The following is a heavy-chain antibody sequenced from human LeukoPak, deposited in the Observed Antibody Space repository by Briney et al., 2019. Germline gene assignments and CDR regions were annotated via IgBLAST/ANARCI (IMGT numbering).Heavy chain of an antibody. Sequence: SETLSLTCTVSGGSISSYYWSWIRQPAGKGLEWIGRIYTSGSTNYNPSLKSRVTISVDTSKNQFSLKLSSVTAADTAVYYCARRGSYCSSTSCYWGTFDYWGQGTLVTVSS. D-gene: IGHD2-2*01. CDR2: IYTSGST. CDR3: ARRGSYCSSTSCYWGTFDY. J-gene: IGHJ4*02. CDR1: GGSISSYY. V-gene: IGHV4-4*07.